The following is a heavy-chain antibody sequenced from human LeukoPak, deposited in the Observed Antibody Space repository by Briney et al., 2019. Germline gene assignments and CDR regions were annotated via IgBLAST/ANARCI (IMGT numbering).Heavy chain of an antibody. CDR1: GGSISSSSYY. CDR2: IYYSGST. J-gene: IGHJ4*02. D-gene: IGHD2-21*02. CDR3: ATCGGDCYSGAPFGY. Sequence: PSETLSLTCTVSGGSISSSSYYWGWIRQPPGKGLEWIGSIYYSGSTYYNPSLKSRVTISVDTSKNQFSLKLSSVTAADTAVYYCATCGGDCYSGAPFGYWGQGTLVTVSS. V-gene: IGHV4-39*07.